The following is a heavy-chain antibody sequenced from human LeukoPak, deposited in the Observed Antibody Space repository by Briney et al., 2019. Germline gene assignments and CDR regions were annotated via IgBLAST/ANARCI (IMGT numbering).Heavy chain of an antibody. V-gene: IGHV1-8*01. Sequence: GASVKVSCKAPGYTFTSYDINWVRQATGQVLEWMGWMNPNSGNTGYAQKFQGRVTMTRNTSISTAYMELSSLRSEDTAVYYCARGIRAPYYDFWSGYKYYYYGMDVWGQGTTVTVSS. J-gene: IGHJ6*02. CDR2: MNPNSGNT. CDR3: ARGIRAPYYDFWSGYKYYYYGMDV. CDR1: GYTFTSYD. D-gene: IGHD3-3*01.